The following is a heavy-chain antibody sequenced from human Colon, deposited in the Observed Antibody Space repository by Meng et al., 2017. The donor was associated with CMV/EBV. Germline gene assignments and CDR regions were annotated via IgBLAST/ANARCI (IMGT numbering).Heavy chain of an antibody. CDR2: ISPDGSST. D-gene: IGHD5-24*01. CDR3: VRGGDGYGNFDY. Sequence: AASGFTFGGYWMHWVRQAPGKGLVWVSRISPDGSSTYYADSVKGRLTISRDNANSVLFLQMNSLRSDDAAVYYCVRGGDGYGNFDYWGQGTLVTVSS. J-gene: IGHJ4*02. CDR1: GFTFGGYW. V-gene: IGHV3-74*01.